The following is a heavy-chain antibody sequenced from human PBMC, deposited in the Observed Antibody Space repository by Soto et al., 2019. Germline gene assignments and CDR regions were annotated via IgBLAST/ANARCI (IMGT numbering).Heavy chain of an antibody. CDR1: GGTFASYS. CDR2: IIPLLKTV. Sequence: QEELVQSGAEVKKPWSSVNVSCKASGGTFASYSITWVRQAPGQRLEWMGEIIPLLKTVNYAQKFQGRVTITGDRSTSTVYMALSRLRSDDTAVHYCARDPVDLFGYMDVWGHGTTVTVS. CDR3: ARDPVDLFGYMDV. D-gene: IGHD6-25*01. V-gene: IGHV1-69*06. J-gene: IGHJ6*02.